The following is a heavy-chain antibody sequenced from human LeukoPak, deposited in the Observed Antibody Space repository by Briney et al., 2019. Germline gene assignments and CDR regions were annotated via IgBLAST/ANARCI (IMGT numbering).Heavy chain of an antibody. CDR3: ARGRSPYYYSSGSYGYYFDY. V-gene: IGHV4-34*01. D-gene: IGHD3-10*01. Sequence: SETLSLTCAVYGGSFSGYYWSWIRQPPGKGLEWIGEITHSGSTNYNPSLTSRVTISVDTSKNQFSLKLSSVTAADTAVYYCARGRSPYYYSSGSYGYYFDYWGQGTLVTVSS. CDR2: ITHSGST. CDR1: GGSFSGYY. J-gene: IGHJ4*02.